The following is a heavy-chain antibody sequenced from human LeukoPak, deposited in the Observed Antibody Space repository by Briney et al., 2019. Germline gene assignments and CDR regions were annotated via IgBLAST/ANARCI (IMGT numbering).Heavy chain of an antibody. D-gene: IGHD1-26*01. CDR2: IKQDGSVK. Sequence: GGSLRLSCAASGFTLSSYWMNWVRQAPGKGLEWVANIKQDGSVKNYVDSVKGRFTISRDNTKNSLYLQMNSLRAEATAVYYCARDPVGAPYYDYWGQGTLVTVSS. V-gene: IGHV3-7*01. CDR1: GFTLSSYW. CDR3: ARDPVGAPYYDY. J-gene: IGHJ4*02.